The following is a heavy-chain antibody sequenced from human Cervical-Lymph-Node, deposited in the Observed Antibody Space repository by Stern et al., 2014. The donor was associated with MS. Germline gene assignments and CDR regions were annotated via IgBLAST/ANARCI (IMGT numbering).Heavy chain of an antibody. Sequence: EVQLVESGGGLVQPGRSLRLSCAASGFTFDDYAMHWVRQAPGKGLEWVSSINWNSGSMAYADSVKGRFTISRDNAKNSLYLQMNSLRAEDTALYYCAKAGATVVTELVYGMDVWGQGTTVTVS. CDR1: GFTFDDYA. V-gene: IGHV3-9*01. CDR2: INWNSGSM. D-gene: IGHD4-23*01. J-gene: IGHJ6*02. CDR3: AKAGATVVTELVYGMDV.